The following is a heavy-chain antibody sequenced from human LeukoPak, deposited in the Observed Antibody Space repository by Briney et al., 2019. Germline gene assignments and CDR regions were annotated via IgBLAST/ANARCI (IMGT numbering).Heavy chain of an antibody. CDR1: GFTFSSYE. D-gene: IGHD3-9*01. J-gene: IGHJ6*02. V-gene: IGHV3-48*03. Sequence: GGSLRLSCAASGFTFSSYEMNWVRQAPGKGLEWVSYISSSGSTIYYADSVKGRFTISRDNAKNSLYLQMNSLRAEDTAVYYCARDYDILNGMDVWGQGTTVTVS. CDR3: ARDYDILNGMDV. CDR2: ISSSGSTI.